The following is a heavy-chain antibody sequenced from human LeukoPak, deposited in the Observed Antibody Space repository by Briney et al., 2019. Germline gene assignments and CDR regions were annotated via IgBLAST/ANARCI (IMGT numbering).Heavy chain of an antibody. Sequence: GGSLRLSCAASGFTFSSYAMSWVRQAPGKGLEWVSAISGSGGSTYYADSVKGRFTISRDNSKNTLYLQMNSLRAEDTAVYYCASPRGYSYGYNYYGMDVWGQGTTVTVSS. D-gene: IGHD5-18*01. CDR1: GFTFSSYA. V-gene: IGHV3-23*01. J-gene: IGHJ6*02. CDR3: ASPRGYSYGYNYYGMDV. CDR2: ISGSGGST.